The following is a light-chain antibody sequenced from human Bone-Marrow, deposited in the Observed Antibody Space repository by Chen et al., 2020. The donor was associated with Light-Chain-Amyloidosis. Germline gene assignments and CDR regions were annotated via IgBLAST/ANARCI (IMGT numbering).Light chain of an antibody. J-gene: IGLJ3*02. CDR1: NIGSTS. CDR2: DDS. Sequence: SYVLTQPSSVSVAPGQTATIACGGNNIGSTSVHWYQQTPGQAPLLVVYDDSDRPSGIPERSSGSNSGNTATLTSSRVEAGDVADYYCQVWDRSSDRPVFGGGTKLTVL. V-gene: IGLV3-21*02. CDR3: QVWDRSSDRPV.